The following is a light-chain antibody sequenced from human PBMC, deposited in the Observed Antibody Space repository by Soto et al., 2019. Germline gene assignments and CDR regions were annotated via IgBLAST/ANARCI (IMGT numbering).Light chain of an antibody. V-gene: IGLV2-14*01. CDR1: TSDVGAYNY. J-gene: IGLJ3*02. CDR3: SSYTVINTAV. CDR2: EVD. Sequence: QLVLTQPASVSGSSGQSVSISCTGSTSDVGAYNYVAWYQHKPGKAPRLLIYEVDHRPSGISPRFSGSKSGNTASLTISGLQTDDEADYYCSSYTVINTAVFGGGTKLTVL.